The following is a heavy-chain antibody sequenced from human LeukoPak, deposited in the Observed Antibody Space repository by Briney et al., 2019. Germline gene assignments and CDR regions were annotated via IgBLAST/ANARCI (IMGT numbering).Heavy chain of an antibody. CDR1: GYTFTSYG. Sequence: GASVKVSCKASGYTFTSYGISWVRQAPGQGLEWMGWISAYNGNTNYAQKLQGRVTMTTDTSTSTAYMELRSLRSDDTAVYYCGRDFVGYCSSVSCSNSDYWGQGTLVTVSS. CDR2: ISAYNGNT. D-gene: IGHD2-2*01. V-gene: IGHV1-18*01. J-gene: IGHJ4*02. CDR3: GRDFVGYCSSVSCSNSDY.